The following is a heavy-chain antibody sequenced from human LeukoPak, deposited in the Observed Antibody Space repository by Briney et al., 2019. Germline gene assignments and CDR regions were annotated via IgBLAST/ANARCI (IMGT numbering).Heavy chain of an antibody. Sequence: PGGSLRLSCTASGFTFGDYAMSWVRQAPGKGLEWVGVIRSQAYGVTTHYAASVKGRFTISRDDSKRIVYLQMNSLRTEDAAVYHCARPGDTYCSGGACYFFDYWGQGTLVSVSS. D-gene: IGHD2-15*01. CDR3: ARPGDTYCSGGACYFFDY. J-gene: IGHJ4*02. CDR2: IRSQAYGVTT. V-gene: IGHV3-49*04. CDR1: GFTFGDYA.